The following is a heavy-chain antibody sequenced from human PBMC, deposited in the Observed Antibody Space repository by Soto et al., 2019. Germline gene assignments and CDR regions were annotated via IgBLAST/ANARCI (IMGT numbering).Heavy chain of an antibody. V-gene: IGHV3-30-3*01. CDR3: GGGSPNDYYGMDV. CDR2: ISYDGSNK. CDR1: GFTFSSYA. D-gene: IGHD3-16*01. Sequence: GGSLRLSCAASGFTFSSYAMHWVRQAPGKGLEWVAVISYDGSNKYYADSVKGRFTISRDNSKNTLYLQMNSLRAEDTAVYYCGGGSPNDYYGMDVWGQGTTVTVSS. J-gene: IGHJ6*02.